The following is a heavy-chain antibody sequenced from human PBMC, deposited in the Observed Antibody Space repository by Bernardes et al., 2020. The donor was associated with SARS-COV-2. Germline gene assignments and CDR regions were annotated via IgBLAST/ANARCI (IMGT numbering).Heavy chain of an antibody. CDR2: IKQDGSEK. D-gene: IGHD6-6*01. V-gene: IGHV3-7*03. CDR1: GFTFSSYW. Sequence: GGSLRLSCAASGFTFSSYWMSWVRQAPGKGLEWVANIKQDGSEKYYVDSVKGRFTISRDNSKNTLYLQMNSLRAEDTAVYYCAKGEYSSSSGNYYYYYGMDVWGQGTTVTVSS. J-gene: IGHJ6*02. CDR3: AKGEYSSSSGNYYYYYGMDV.